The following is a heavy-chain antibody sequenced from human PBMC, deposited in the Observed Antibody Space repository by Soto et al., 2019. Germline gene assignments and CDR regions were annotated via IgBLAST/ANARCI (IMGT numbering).Heavy chain of an antibody. Sequence: HPETLSLTCAVYGGSFSGYYWTWIRQPPGTGLEWIGEINHSGSTNYNPSLKSRVTISVDTSKNQFSLKLTSVTAADTAVYYCARDKITGLFDYWGQGTLVTVSS. D-gene: IGHD2-8*02. CDR2: INHSGST. V-gene: IGHV4-34*01. CDR3: ARDKITGLFDY. CDR1: GGSFSGYY. J-gene: IGHJ4*02.